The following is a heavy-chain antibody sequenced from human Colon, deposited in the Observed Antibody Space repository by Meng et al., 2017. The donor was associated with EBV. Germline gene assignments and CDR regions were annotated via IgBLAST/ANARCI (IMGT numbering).Heavy chain of an antibody. V-gene: IGHV4-34*01. D-gene: IGHD6-19*01. Sequence: QVQLQQWSAGLLKPSXTLSLSCAVYGGSCRGYYWTWIRQPPGKGLEWVAEINYSGNTNYSPSLKSRVTISIDTSKNQFSLKLSSVTAADTAIYYCARRLAALDYWGQGTLVTVSS. J-gene: IGHJ4*02. CDR3: ARRLAALDY. CDR2: INYSGNT. CDR1: GGSCRGYY.